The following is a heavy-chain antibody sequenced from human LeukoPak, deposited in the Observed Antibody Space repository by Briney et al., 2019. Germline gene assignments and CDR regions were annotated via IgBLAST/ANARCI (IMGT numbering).Heavy chain of an antibody. D-gene: IGHD3-10*01. J-gene: IGHJ4*02. CDR3: AKDYGSGSSGPYYFDY. V-gene: IGHV3-23*01. CDR2: ISNSGGST. CDR1: GFTFTSYA. Sequence: PGGSLRLSCAASGFTFTSYAMSWVRQAPGKGLEWVSAISNSGGSTYYADSVKGRFTISRDNSKNTLYLQMNSLRAEDTAVYYCAKDYGSGSSGPYYFDYWGQGTLVTVSS.